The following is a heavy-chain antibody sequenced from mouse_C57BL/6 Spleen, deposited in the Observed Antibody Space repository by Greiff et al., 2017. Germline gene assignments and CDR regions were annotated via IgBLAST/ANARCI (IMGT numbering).Heavy chain of an antibody. CDR3: ARRNYDYDKGFAY. D-gene: IGHD2-4*01. J-gene: IGHJ3*01. V-gene: IGHV1-61*01. CDR1: GYTFTSYW. CDR2: IYPSDSET. Sequence: QVQLQQPGAELVRPGSSVKLSCKASGYTFTSYWMDWVKQRPGQGLEWIGNIYPSDSETHYNQKFKDKATLTVDKSSSTAYMQRSSLTSEDSAVYYCARRNYDYDKGFAYWGQGTLVTVSA.